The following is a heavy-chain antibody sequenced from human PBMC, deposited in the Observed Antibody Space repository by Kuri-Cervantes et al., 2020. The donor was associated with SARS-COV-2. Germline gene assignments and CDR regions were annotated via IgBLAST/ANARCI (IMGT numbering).Heavy chain of an antibody. CDR3: ARERSGSYDY. J-gene: IGHJ4*02. D-gene: IGHD1-26*01. V-gene: IGHV3-20*01. CDR2: INWNGGST. CDR1: GFTFDDYG. Sequence: GESLKIFCAASGFTFDDYGMSWVRQAPGKGLEWVSGINWNGGSTGYADSVKGRFTISRDNAKNSLYLQMNSLRAEDTALYHCARERSGSYDYWGQGTLVTVSS.